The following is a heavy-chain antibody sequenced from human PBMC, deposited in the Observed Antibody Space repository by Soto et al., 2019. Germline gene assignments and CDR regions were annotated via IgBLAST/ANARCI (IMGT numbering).Heavy chain of an antibody. CDR3: ARDHGPGLPDYYYYYGMDV. V-gene: IGHV1-18*04. CDR2: IGAYNGNT. CDR1: GYTFTSYG. D-gene: IGHD3-10*01. Sequence: ASVKVSCKASGYTFTSYGISWVRQAPGQGLEWMGWIGAYNGNTNYAQKLQSRVTMTTDTSTSTAYMELRSLRSDDTAVYYCARDHGPGLPDYYYYYGMDVWGQGTTVTVSS. J-gene: IGHJ6*02.